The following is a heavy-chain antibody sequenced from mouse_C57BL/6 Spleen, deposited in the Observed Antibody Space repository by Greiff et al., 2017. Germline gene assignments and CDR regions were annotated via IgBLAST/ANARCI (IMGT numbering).Heavy chain of an antibody. CDR3: TSRSNYKGFAD. CDR1: GYAFTDYE. CDR2: IDPETGGT. J-gene: IGHJ3*01. Sequence: QVQLKQSGAELVRPGASVTLSCKASGYAFTDYEMHWVKQTPVHGLEWIGAIDPETGGTAYNQKFKGKAILTADKSSSTAYMELRSLTSEDSAVYYCTSRSNYKGFADWGQGTLVTVSA. D-gene: IGHD2-12*01. V-gene: IGHV1-15*01.